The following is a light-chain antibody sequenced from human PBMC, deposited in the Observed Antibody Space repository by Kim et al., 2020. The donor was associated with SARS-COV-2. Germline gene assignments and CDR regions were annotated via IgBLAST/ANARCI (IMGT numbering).Light chain of an antibody. CDR2: YDN. V-gene: IGLV3-21*04. CDR3: QVWDSDTDHVI. Sequence: SYELTQPPSVSVAPGETATVSCGGDSLQAKTVHWYQQKPGQAPVLVIQYDNERPSGIPERISGSTSVNMATLTLSRVEAGDEADYYCQVWDSDTDHVIFGGGTQLTVL. CDR1: SLQAKT. J-gene: IGLJ2*01.